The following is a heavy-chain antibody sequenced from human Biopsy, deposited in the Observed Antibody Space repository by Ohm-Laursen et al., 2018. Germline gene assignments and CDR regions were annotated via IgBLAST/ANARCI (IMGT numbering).Heavy chain of an antibody. V-gene: IGHV4-59*11. J-gene: IGHJ1*01. CDR2: ISHTGYT. CDR3: ARGSSEYGGLYFPH. D-gene: IGHD4-23*01. CDR1: GGSFTGHY. Sequence: SVTLSLTCTVSGGSFTGHYWTWLRQPPGKGLEWIGHISHTGYTSYKPSMKSRVTISLDTSRKHFSQRLTSLAAADTAVYYCARGSSEYGGLYFPHWGQGTLVTVSS.